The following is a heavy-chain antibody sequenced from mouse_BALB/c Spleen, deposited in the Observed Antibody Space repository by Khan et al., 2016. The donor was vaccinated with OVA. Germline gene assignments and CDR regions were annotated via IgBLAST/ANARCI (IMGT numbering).Heavy chain of an antibody. Sequence: QFQLVQSGPELKKPGETVKISCKASGYTFTNYGMNWVKQAPGKGLKWMGWINTYTGEPTYADDFKGRFAFSLETSASTAYLQINNLKNEDTATYFCARRDDGDWFAYWGQGTLVTVSA. CDR2: INTYTGEP. V-gene: IGHV9-3-1*01. D-gene: IGHD2-13*01. CDR1: GYTFTNYG. J-gene: IGHJ3*01. CDR3: ARRDDGDWFAY.